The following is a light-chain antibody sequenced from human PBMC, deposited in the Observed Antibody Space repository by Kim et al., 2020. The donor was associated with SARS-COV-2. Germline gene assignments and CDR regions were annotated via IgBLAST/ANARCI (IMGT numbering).Light chain of an antibody. CDR1: QSISNY. CDR3: QQSYTSLTWT. CDR2: AAS. J-gene: IGKJ1*01. V-gene: IGKV1-39*01. Sequence: DIQVTQSPSSLSASVGDRVTITCRTSQSISNYLNWYQQKPGKAPKLLIHAASSLQTGVPSRFSGSGSGTDFTLTISGLQPEDSATYYCQQSYTSLTWTFGQGTKLEI.